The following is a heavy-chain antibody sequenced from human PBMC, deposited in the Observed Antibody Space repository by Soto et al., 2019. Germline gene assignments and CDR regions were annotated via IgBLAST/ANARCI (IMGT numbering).Heavy chain of an antibody. J-gene: IGHJ4*02. CDR2: ISAYNGNT. V-gene: IGHV1-18*01. Sequence: ASVKVSCKDSGYTFTSYGISWVRQAPGQGLEWMGWISAYNGNTNYAQKLQGRVTMTTDTSTSTAYMELRSLRSDDTAVYYCARSCSGGSCYLSDYWGQGTLVTVSS. CDR1: GYTFTSYG. CDR3: ARSCSGGSCYLSDY. D-gene: IGHD2-15*01.